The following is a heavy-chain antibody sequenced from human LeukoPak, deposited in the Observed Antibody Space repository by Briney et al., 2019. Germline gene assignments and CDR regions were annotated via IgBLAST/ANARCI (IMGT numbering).Heavy chain of an antibody. Sequence: GGSLRLSCAASGFTFSSHNMNWVRQAPMKGLEWVSSIGTDGSYIYYADSVQGRFTISRDNAKNSLYLQMNSLTTEDTAVYYCARKMKTGDRVGTFDIWGQGTMVTVSS. V-gene: IGHV3-21*01. CDR1: GFTFSSHN. CDR2: IGTDGSYI. D-gene: IGHD1-1*01. J-gene: IGHJ3*02. CDR3: ARKMKTGDRVGTFDI.